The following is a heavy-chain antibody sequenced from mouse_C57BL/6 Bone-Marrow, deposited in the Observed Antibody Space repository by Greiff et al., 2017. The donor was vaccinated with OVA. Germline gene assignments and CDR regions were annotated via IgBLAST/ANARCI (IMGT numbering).Heavy chain of an antibody. V-gene: IGHV7-3*01. Sequence: EVQLQESGGGLVQPGGSLSLSCAASGFTFTDYYMSWVRQPPGKALEWLGFIRNKANGYTTEHSASVKGRFTISRDNSQSILYLQMNALRAEDRATYYCASSSLFAYWGQGTLVTVSA. D-gene: IGHD6-1*01. J-gene: IGHJ3*01. CDR1: GFTFTDYY. CDR3: ASSSLFAY. CDR2: IRNKANGYTT.